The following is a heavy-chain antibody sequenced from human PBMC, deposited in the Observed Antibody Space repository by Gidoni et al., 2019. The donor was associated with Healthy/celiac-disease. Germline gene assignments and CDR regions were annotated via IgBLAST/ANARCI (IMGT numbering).Heavy chain of an antibody. CDR3: ARDHQPGGSGRFLAASYYYYGMDV. V-gene: IGHV1-46*01. J-gene: IGHJ6*02. CDR1: GYTFTSYY. CDR2: INPSGGST. D-gene: IGHD3-10*01. Sequence: QVQLVQSGAEVKKPGASVKVSCKASGYTFTSYYMHWVRQAPGQGLEWMGIINPSGGSTSYAQKFQGRVTMTRDTSTSTVYMELSSLRSEDTAVYYCARDHQPGGSGRFLAASYYYYGMDVWGQGTTVTVSS.